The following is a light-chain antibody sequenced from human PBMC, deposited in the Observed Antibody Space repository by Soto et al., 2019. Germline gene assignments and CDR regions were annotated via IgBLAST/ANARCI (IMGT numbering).Light chain of an antibody. CDR2: WAS. Sequence: DIVMTQSPDSLAVSLGERATINCKSSQSVLYSSNNKNYLAWYQQKPGQPPKLLIYWASTRESGVPDRFSGSGSGTDFTLTSSSLQAEDVAVYYCQHYYSTPPTFGGGTKVEIK. CDR3: QHYYSTPPT. CDR1: QSVLYSSNNKNY. J-gene: IGKJ4*01. V-gene: IGKV4-1*01.